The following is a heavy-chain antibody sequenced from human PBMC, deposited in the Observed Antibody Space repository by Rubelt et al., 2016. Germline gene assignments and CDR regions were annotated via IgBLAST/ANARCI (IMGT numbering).Heavy chain of an antibody. V-gene: IGHV4-61*05. CDR1: GGSISSSSYY. CDR3: ARVRGSTEGTTSWFDP. CDR2: IYYSGYT. D-gene: IGHD1-1*01. J-gene: IGHJ5*02. Sequence: QLQLQESGPGLVKPSETLSLTCTVSGGSISSSSYYWGWIRQPPGKGLEWIGYIYYSGYTNYNPSLKRRVTISVDTSKNQFSLKLNSVTAADTAVYYCARVRGSTEGTTSWFDPWGQGTLVTVSS.